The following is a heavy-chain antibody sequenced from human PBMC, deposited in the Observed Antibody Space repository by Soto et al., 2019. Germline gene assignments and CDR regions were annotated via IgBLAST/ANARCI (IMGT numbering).Heavy chain of an antibody. D-gene: IGHD3-22*01. CDR1: GYTFANYG. J-gene: IGHJ5*02. V-gene: IGHV1-18*01. CDR2: ISTYNGTT. CDR3: ARYFYDRRGFDNWFDP. Sequence: ASVKVSCKASGYTFANYGVSWVPPAPGQGLEWVAWISTYNGTTDYAQRFQGRVTLTTDISTSTAYMGMRSLRSDDTAVYFCARYFYDRRGFDNWFDPWGQGTLVTVSS.